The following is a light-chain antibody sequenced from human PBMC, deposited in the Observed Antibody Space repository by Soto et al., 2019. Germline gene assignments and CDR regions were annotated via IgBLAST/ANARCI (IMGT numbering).Light chain of an antibody. CDR2: NAF. J-gene: IGKJ5*01. V-gene: IGKV3-20*01. CDR3: HQHAYSPLT. Sequence: EIVLTQSPGTLSLSPGERATLSCRASQSVGNNFLSWYQQRPGQAPRLLIYNAFNRAAGISDRFSGSGSGTDFTLTISMLEPEDFAVYYCHQHAYSPLTFGQGTRLDIK. CDR1: QSVGNNF.